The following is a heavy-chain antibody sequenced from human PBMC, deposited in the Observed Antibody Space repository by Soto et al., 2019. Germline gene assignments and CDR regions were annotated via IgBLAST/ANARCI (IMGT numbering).Heavy chain of an antibody. CDR3: AKGLYPYGDYVPFDY. D-gene: IGHD4-17*01. V-gene: IGHV3-23*01. Sequence: WVSLRLSCASSWFTVSRYAMSLFRHAPGKGLEWVSAISGSGGSTYYADSVKGRFTISRDNSKNTLYLQMNSLRAEDTAVYYCAKGLYPYGDYVPFDYWGQGTLVTVSS. J-gene: IGHJ4*02. CDR2: ISGSGGST. CDR1: WFTVSRYA.